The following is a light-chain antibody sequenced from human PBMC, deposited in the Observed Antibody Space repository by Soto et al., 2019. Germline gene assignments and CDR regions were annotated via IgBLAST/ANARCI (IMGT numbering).Light chain of an antibody. CDR1: ESVSSNY. J-gene: IGKJ3*01. CDR3: QQYGRSPIFT. CDR2: GAS. V-gene: IGKV3-20*01. Sequence: EIVLTQSPSTLSLSPGESAILSCRASESVSSNYLAWYQQRPGQAPRLLIYGASSRAAGISDRFSGSGSGADFTLTIRRLEPEDFAVYYCQQYGRSPIFTIGPGTTVDIK.